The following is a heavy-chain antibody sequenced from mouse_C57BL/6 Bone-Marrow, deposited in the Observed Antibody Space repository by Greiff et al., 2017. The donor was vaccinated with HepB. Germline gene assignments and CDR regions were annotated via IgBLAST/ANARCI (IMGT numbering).Heavy chain of an antibody. CDR3: ARGGLRAAMDY. D-gene: IGHD3-1*01. J-gene: IGHJ4*01. Sequence: QVQLKQPGAELVKPGASVKMSCKASGYTFTSYWITWVKQRPGQGLEWIGDIYPGSGSTNYNEKFKSKATLTVDTSSSTAYMQLSSLTSEDSAVYYCARGGLRAAMDYWGQGTSVTVSS. V-gene: IGHV1-55*01. CDR1: GYTFTSYW. CDR2: IYPGSGST.